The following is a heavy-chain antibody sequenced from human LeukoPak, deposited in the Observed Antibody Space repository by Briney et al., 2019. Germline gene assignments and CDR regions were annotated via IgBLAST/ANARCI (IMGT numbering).Heavy chain of an antibody. CDR2: MYPGDSDT. J-gene: IGHJ6*02. D-gene: IGHD3-10*01. CDR3: ARRGDQNYYYYGMDV. Sequence: GESLKISCKGSGYSFTSYWIGWVRQMPGKGLEWMGIMYPGDSDTRYSPSFQSQVTISADKSISTAYLQWSSLKASDTAIYYCARRGDQNYYYYGMDVWGQGTTVTVSS. CDR1: GYSFTSYW. V-gene: IGHV5-51*01.